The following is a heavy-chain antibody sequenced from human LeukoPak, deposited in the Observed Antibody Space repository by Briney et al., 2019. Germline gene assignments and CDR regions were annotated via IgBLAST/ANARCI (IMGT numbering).Heavy chain of an antibody. Sequence: ASVNVSCKVSGYTLTELSMHWVRQAPGQGLEWMGIINPSGGSTSYAQRFQGRVTMTRDTSTSTVYMELSSLRSEDTAVYYCARARALYGSGSYSKGDFDYWGQGTLVTVSS. J-gene: IGHJ4*02. D-gene: IGHD3-10*01. V-gene: IGHV1-46*01. CDR3: ARARALYGSGSYSKGDFDY. CDR2: INPSGGST. CDR1: GYTLTELS.